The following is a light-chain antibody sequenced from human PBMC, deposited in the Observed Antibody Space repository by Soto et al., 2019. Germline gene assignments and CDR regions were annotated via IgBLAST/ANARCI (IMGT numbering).Light chain of an antibody. J-gene: IGKJ4*01. V-gene: IGKV3-15*01. CDR2: GAS. CDR3: QQYNNWPPLT. CDR1: QSISSN. Sequence: EIVMTQSPATLSVSPGERATLSCRASQSISSNLAWYQQKPGQAPRLLIYGASTRATGIPARFSGSGSGTDFTLTISSLQSEDFAVYYCQQYNNWPPLTFGGETKVEIK.